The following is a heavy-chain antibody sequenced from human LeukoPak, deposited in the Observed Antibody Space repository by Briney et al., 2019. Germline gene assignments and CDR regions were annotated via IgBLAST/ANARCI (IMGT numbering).Heavy chain of an antibody. J-gene: IGHJ4*02. Sequence: GESLKISCKGSGYSFTSYWIGWVRQMPGKGLEWVGIIYPGDSDTRYSPSFQGQVTISADKSISTAYLQWSSLKASDTAMYYCARSPSSQYYYDSSGYRPYHFDYWGQGTLVTVSS. CDR3: ARSPSSQYYYDSSGYRPYHFDY. V-gene: IGHV5-51*01. CDR1: GYSFTSYW. D-gene: IGHD3-22*01. CDR2: IYPGDSDT.